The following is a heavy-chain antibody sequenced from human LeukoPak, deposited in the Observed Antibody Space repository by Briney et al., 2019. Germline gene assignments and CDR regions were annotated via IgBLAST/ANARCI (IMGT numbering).Heavy chain of an antibody. Sequence: ASVKVSCKASGYTFTGYYIHWVRQAPGQGLEWMGWINPNSGGTNYAQKLQGRVTMTRDTSISTAYIELSRLRSDDTAVYYCASAIVVVPATKTGGYYYYGMDVWGQGTTVTVSS. D-gene: IGHD2-2*01. J-gene: IGHJ6*02. CDR2: INPNSGGT. V-gene: IGHV1-2*02. CDR1: GYTFTGYY. CDR3: ASAIVVVPATKTGGYYYYGMDV.